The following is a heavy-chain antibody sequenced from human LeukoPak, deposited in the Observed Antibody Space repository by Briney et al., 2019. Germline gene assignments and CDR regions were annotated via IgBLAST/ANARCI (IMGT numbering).Heavy chain of an antibody. CDR2: ISGSGGST. Sequence: SGGSLRLSCAASGFTFSSYAMSWVRQAPGKGLEWVSAISGSGGSTYYADSVKGRFTISRDNSKNTLYLQMNSLRAEDTAVYYCAKNLCGGDCYDDYCGQGTLVTVSS. CDR3: AKNLCGGDCYDDY. CDR1: GFTFSSYA. D-gene: IGHD2-21*01. V-gene: IGHV3-23*01. J-gene: IGHJ4*02.